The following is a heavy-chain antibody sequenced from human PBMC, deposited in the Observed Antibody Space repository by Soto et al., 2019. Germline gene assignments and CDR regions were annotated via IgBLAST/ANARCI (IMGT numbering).Heavy chain of an antibody. J-gene: IGHJ2*01. CDR1: GFTFSSYA. D-gene: IGHD5-18*01. Sequence: PGGSLRLSCAASGFTFSSYAMHWVRQAPGKGLEWVAVIAYDGSNKYYADSVKGRFTISRGNSKNTLYLQMNSLRAEDTAVYYCARGYIYGYHWYFDLWGRGTLVTVSS. CDR3: ARGYIYGYHWYFDL. CDR2: IAYDGSNK. V-gene: IGHV3-30-3*01.